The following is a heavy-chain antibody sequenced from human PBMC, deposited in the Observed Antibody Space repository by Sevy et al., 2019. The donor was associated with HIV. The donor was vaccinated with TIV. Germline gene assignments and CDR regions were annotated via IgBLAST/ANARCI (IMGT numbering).Heavy chain of an antibody. D-gene: IGHD2-8*01. Sequence: GGSLRLSCAASGFTFSKYSMSWVRQPPGKGLEWVSTLSFGCGEINYEDSVKGRFTISRDNSKSSVYLQMNNLRPEDTAVYYCAREGSTKPHDYWGQGTLVTVSS. CDR3: AREGSTKPHDY. CDR2: LSFGCGEI. V-gene: IGHV3-23*01. CDR1: GFTFSKYS. J-gene: IGHJ4*02.